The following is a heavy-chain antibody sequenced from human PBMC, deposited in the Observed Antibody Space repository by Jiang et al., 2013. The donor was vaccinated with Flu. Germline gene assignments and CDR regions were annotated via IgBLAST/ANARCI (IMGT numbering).Heavy chain of an antibody. Sequence: AASGFTFSSYAMSWVRQAPGKGLEWVSAISGSGGSTYYADSVKGRFTISRDNSKNTLYLQMNSLRAEDTAVYYCAKDRIVVPAGIFDYWGQGTLVTVSS. V-gene: IGHV3-23*01. CDR3: AKDRIVVPAGIFDY. CDR1: GFTFSSYA. J-gene: IGHJ4*02. CDR2: ISGSGGST. D-gene: IGHD2-2*01.